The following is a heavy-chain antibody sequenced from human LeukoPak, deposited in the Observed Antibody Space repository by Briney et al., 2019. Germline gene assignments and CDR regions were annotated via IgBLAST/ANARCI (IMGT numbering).Heavy chain of an antibody. CDR3: ARDRGYYDTSGYFDY. CDR1: GGSISSYY. Sequence: SETLSLTCTVSGGSISSYYWSWIRQPPGKGLEWIGYIYYSGSTNYNPSLKSRVTISIDTSMNLFSLNLTSVTAADTAVYYCARDRGYYDTSGYFDYWGQGTLVTVSS. V-gene: IGHV4-59*12. CDR2: IYYSGST. J-gene: IGHJ4*02. D-gene: IGHD3-22*01.